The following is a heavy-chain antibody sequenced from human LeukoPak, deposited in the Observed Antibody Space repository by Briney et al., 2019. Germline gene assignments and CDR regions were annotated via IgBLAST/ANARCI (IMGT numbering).Heavy chain of an antibody. Sequence: GGSLRLSCAASGFTFTSAMRWVRQAPGKGLGWVSSISGSGGNTFYADSVKGRFTISRDNSKNTLYLQMNSLRAEDTAVYYCTKGESQPKYYFDYWGQGTLVTVSS. CDR2: ISGSGGNT. J-gene: IGHJ4*02. CDR3: TKGESQPKYYFDY. V-gene: IGHV3-23*01. CDR1: GFTFTSA. D-gene: IGHD2-2*01.